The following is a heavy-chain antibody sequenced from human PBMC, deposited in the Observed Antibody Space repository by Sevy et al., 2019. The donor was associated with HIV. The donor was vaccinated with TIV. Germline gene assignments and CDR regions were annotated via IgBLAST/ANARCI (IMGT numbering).Heavy chain of an antibody. CDR2: ISSSSSYI. Sequence: GGSLRLSCAASGFTFSSYSMNWVRQAPGKGLEWVSSISSSSSYIYYADSVKGRFTISRDNAKNSLYLQMNSLRAEDTAVYYCARDVVMVYASYYYYGMDVWGQGTTVTVSS. J-gene: IGHJ6*02. V-gene: IGHV3-21*01. CDR1: GFTFSSYS. D-gene: IGHD2-8*01. CDR3: ARDVVMVYASYYYYGMDV.